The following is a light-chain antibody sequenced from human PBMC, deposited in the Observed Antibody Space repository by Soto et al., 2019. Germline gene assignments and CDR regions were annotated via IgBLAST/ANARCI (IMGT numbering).Light chain of an antibody. CDR2: DVS. CDR1: SSDVGGYNY. Sequence: QSALTQPASVSGSPGQSITISCTGTSSDVGGYNYVSWYQHHPGKAPKLIIFDVSNRPSGVSNPFSGSKSGNTASLTISALQPEDEADYYCSSYPTSNTRQIVFGSGTKVTVL. J-gene: IGLJ1*01. V-gene: IGLV2-14*03. CDR3: SSYPTSNTRQIV.